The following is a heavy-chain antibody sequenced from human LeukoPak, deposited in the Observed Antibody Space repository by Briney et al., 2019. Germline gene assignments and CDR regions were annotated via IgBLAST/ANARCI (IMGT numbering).Heavy chain of an antibody. D-gene: IGHD5-24*01. CDR3: ARDVEMATISLNFDY. CDR1: GFTFSSYS. V-gene: IGHV3-48*04. Sequence: GGSLRLSCAASGFTFSSYSMNWVRQAPGKGLEWVSYISSSSSTIYYADSVKGRFTISRDNAKNSLYLQMNSLRAEDTAVYYCARDVEMATISLNFDYWGQGTLVTVSS. CDR2: ISSSSSTI. J-gene: IGHJ4*02.